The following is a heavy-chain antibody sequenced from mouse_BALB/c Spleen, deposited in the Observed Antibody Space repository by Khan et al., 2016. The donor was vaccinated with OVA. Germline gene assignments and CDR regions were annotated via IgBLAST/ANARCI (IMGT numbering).Heavy chain of an antibody. CDR1: GYSITSDYA. Sequence: VQLKQSGPGLVKPSQSLSLTCTVTGYSITSDYAWNWIRQFPGNKLEWMGHISYSGNTKYNPSLKSRISITRDTSKNQFFLQLNSVTTEHTAAYYVARVYGGYFDNWGQGTTLTVSS. CDR2: ISYSGNT. J-gene: IGHJ2*01. CDR3: ARVYGGYFDN. V-gene: IGHV3-2*02. D-gene: IGHD1-1*01.